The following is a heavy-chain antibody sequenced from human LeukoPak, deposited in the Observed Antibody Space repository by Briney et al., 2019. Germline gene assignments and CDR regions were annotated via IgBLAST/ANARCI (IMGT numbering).Heavy chain of an antibody. D-gene: IGHD3-3*01. J-gene: IGHJ6*02. CDR1: GFTFSSYA. CDR3: AKDHYDFWSGSYGMDV. CDR2: ISYDGSNK. V-gene: IGHV3-30-3*01. Sequence: PGGSLRLSCAASGFTFSSYAMHWVRQAPGKGLEWVAVISYDGSNKYYADSVKGRFTISRDNSKNTLYLQMNSLRAEDTAVYYCAKDHYDFWSGSYGMDVWGQGTTVTVSS.